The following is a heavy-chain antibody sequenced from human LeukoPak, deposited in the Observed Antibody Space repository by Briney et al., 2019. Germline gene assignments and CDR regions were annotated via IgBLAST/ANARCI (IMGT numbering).Heavy chain of an antibody. CDR3: ARRRKRYYFDY. CDR1: GGSLSGYY. Sequence: PSETLSLTCAVYGGSLSGYYRSWIRQPAGKGLEWIGEINHSGSTNYNPPPKSRVTISVDTSKNQFSLKLSSVTAADTAVYYCARRRKRYYFDYWGQGTLVTVSS. CDR2: INHSGST. J-gene: IGHJ4*02. V-gene: IGHV4-34*01.